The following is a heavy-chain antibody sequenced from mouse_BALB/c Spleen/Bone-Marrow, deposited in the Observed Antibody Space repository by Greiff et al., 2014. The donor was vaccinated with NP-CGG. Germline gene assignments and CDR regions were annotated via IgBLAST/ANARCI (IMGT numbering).Heavy chain of an antibody. CDR1: GYTFTDYA. D-gene: IGHD2-14*01. V-gene: IGHV1-67*01. J-gene: IGHJ4*01. CDR3: ARSGKVRNAMDY. Sequence: QVQLQQSGAELVRPGVSVKISCKGSGYTFTDYAIHWVEQSHAKSLEWIGLISGYYGDAIYNQKFKGKATMTVDKSSRTAYMDLARLTSEDSAIYYCARSGKVRNAMDYWGQGTSVTVSS. CDR2: ISGYYGDA.